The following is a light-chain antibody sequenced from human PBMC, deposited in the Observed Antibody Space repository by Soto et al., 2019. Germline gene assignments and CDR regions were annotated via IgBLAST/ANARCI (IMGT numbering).Light chain of an antibody. CDR2: EAS. Sequence: EIVVTQSPASLSLSPGERVTLSSRASQSVSSYLAWYQQKSGQAPRLLIYEASSRATGIPARFSGSGSGTDFTLTISSLEPDDFAVYYCQQRARWPITFGHGTRLEIK. J-gene: IGKJ5*01. V-gene: IGKV3-11*01. CDR3: QQRARWPIT. CDR1: QSVSSY.